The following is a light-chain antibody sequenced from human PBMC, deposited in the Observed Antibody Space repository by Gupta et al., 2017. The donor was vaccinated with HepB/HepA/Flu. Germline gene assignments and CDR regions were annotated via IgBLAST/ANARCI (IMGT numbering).Light chain of an antibody. J-gene: IGKJ1*01. CDR3: QHRAYRPLTWP. Sequence: EIVLTQSPATLHLSPGERVTLSCRASQNVGRYLAWYQQKFGQAPRLLIYDSSNRATVIPPRFSGRGSGTDFTLTISSREPEDFALYYCQHRAYRPLTWPFGQGTKVEIK. CDR2: DSS. CDR1: QNVGRY. V-gene: IGKV3-11*01.